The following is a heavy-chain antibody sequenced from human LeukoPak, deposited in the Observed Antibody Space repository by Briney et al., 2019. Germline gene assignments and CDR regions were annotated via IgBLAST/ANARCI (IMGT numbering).Heavy chain of an antibody. D-gene: IGHD3/OR15-3a*01. CDR1: GFKFSDYP. J-gene: IGHJ4*02. Sequence: GGSLRLSCAASGFKFSDYPMHWVRQTPDKGLEWLAVISYDGSKQYYAESVKGRFTISRDNSNNTLFLQMNSLRPEDTAVYYCARVPTTIGLFDYWGQGTLVTVSS. V-gene: IGHV3-30*04. CDR3: ARVPTTIGLFDY. CDR2: ISYDGSKQ.